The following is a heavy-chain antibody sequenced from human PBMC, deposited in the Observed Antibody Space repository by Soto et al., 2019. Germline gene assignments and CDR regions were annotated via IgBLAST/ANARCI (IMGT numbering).Heavy chain of an antibody. CDR3: ARNYGGNSVVNN. J-gene: IGHJ4*02. CDR1: GFTFSDSY. D-gene: IGHD4-17*01. CDR2: INSIGTYT. V-gene: IGHV3-11*05. Sequence: VQMVESGGGLVKPGGSLRLSCAASGFTFSDSYMSWIRQAPGKGLEWLSYINSIGTYTKYADSVKGRFTISRDNARNSLYLQMNSLRDDDTAVYYCARNYGGNSVVNNWGQGTLVTVSS.